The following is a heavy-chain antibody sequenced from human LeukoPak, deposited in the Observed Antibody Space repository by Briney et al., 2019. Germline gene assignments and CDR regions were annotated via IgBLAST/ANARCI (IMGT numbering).Heavy chain of an antibody. CDR2: IYHSGST. CDR1: GGSISSYY. Sequence: PSETLSLTCTVSGGSISSYYWSWIRQPPGKGLERIGYIYHSGSTSYNPSLKSRVTISVDTSKDQFSLKLSSVTAADTALYFFARYDILTGFHDYFDYWGQGSLVTVSS. V-gene: IGHV4-59*01. CDR3: ARYDILTGFHDYFDY. D-gene: IGHD3-9*01. J-gene: IGHJ4*02.